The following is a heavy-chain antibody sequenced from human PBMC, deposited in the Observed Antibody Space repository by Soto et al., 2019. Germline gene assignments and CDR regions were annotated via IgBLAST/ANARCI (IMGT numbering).Heavy chain of an antibody. Sequence: QVQLQESGPGLVKPSETLSLTCTVSGGSISSSGFYWTWIRQYTGRGLEWIGYIYDSGDTYYNPSLKSRVNMSVDTSKNQFSLKLSSVTAADPAVYYCARDSLYYGDAGMNYWGQGTLVTVSS. CDR1: GGSISSSGFY. V-gene: IGHV4-31*03. J-gene: IGHJ4*02. D-gene: IGHD4-17*01. CDR3: ARDSLYYGDAGMNY. CDR2: IYDSGDT.